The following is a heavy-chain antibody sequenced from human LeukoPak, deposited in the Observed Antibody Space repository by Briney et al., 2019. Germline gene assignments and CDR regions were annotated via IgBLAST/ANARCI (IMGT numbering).Heavy chain of an antibody. Sequence: GRSLRLSCAASGFTFDDYAMHWVRQAPGKGLEWVSGISWNSGSIGYADSVKGRFTISRDNAKNSLYLRMNSLRAEDTALYYCAKDRRYSSSYYFDYWGQGTLVTVSS. CDR2: ISWNSGSI. V-gene: IGHV3-9*01. D-gene: IGHD6-6*01. CDR3: AKDRRYSSSYYFDY. J-gene: IGHJ4*02. CDR1: GFTFDDYA.